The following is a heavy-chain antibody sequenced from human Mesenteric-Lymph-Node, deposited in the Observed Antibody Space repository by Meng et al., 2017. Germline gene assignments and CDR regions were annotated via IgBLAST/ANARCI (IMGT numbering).Heavy chain of an antibody. CDR1: GGSISSSSYY. CDR3: ARGQRSYSGSYPEWFDP. Sequence: LQLQASGPGLVQPSETLSLTCTVSGGSISSSSYYWGWIRQPPGKGLEWIGSIYYSGSTYYNPSLKSRVTISVDKSKNQFSLKLSSVTAADTAVYYCARGQRSYSGSYPEWFDPWGQGTLVTVSS. CDR2: IYYSGST. J-gene: IGHJ5*02. V-gene: IGHV4-39*07. D-gene: IGHD1-26*01.